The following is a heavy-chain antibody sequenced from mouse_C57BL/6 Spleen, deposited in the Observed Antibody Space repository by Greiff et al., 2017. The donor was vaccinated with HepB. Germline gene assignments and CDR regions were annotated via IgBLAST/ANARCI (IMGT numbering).Heavy chain of an antibody. CDR2: IYPRDGST. D-gene: IGHD1-1*01. CDR3: AITTVPYYYAMDY. V-gene: IGHV1-78*01. J-gene: IGHJ4*01. Sequence: VKLQESDAELVKPGASVKISCKVSGYTFTDHTIHWMKQRPEQGLEWIGYIYPRDGSTKYNEKFKGKATLTADKSSSTAYMQLNSLTSEDSAVYFCAITTVPYYYAMDYWGQGTSVTVSS. CDR1: GYTFTDHT.